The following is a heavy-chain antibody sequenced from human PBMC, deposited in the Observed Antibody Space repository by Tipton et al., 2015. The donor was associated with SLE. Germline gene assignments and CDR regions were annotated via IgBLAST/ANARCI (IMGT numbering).Heavy chain of an antibody. D-gene: IGHD6-19*01. CDR3: ARDMQQWGYDY. Sequence: TLSLTCAVYGGSFSGYYWSWIRQPPGKGLEWIGEINHSGSTNYNPSLKSRVTISVDTSKNQFSLKLSSVTAADTAVYYCARDMQQWGYDYWGQGTLVTVSS. V-gene: IGHV4-34*01. CDR2: INHSGST. J-gene: IGHJ4*02. CDR1: GGSFSGYY.